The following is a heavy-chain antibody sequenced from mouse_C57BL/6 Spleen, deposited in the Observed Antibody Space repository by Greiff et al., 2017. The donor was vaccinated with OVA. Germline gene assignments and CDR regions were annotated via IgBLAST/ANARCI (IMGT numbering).Heavy chain of an antibody. CDR1: GYTFTSYW. CDR3: ARRGRGYFDY. CDR2: IDPSNSET. J-gene: IGHJ2*01. Sequence: VKLQQPGAELVRPGSSVKLSCKASGYTFTSYWMPWVKQRPIQGLEWIGNIDPSNSETHYNQKFKDKATLTVDKSSSTAYMQLSSLTSEDSAVYYCARRGRGYFDYWGQGTTLTVST. V-gene: IGHV1-52*01.